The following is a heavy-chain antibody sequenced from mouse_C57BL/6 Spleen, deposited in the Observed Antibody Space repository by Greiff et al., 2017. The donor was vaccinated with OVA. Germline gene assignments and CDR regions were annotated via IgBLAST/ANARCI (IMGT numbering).Heavy chain of an antibody. J-gene: IGHJ2*01. CDR1: GYTFTSYW. CDR3: ARSSTTVLDY. D-gene: IGHD1-1*01. CDR2: IHPNSGST. V-gene: IGHV1-64*01. Sequence: QVQLQQPGAELVKPGASVTLSCKASGYTFTSYWMHWVKQRPGQGLEWIGMIHPNSGSTNYNEKFKSKATLTVDKSSSTAYMQLSSLTSEDSAVYYCARSSTTVLDYWGQGTTLTVSS.